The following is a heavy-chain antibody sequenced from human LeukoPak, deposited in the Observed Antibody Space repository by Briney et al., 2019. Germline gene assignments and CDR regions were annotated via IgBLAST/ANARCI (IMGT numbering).Heavy chain of an antibody. V-gene: IGHV3-30-3*01. Sequence: GGSLRLSCAASGFTFSSYAMHWVRQAPGKGLEWVAVISYDGSNKYYADSVKGRFTISRDNSKNTLYLQMNSLRAEDTAVYYCARVGSGYYRPYDAFDIWGQGTMVTVSS. D-gene: IGHD3-22*01. J-gene: IGHJ3*02. CDR2: ISYDGSNK. CDR3: ARVGSGYYRPYDAFDI. CDR1: GFTFSSYA.